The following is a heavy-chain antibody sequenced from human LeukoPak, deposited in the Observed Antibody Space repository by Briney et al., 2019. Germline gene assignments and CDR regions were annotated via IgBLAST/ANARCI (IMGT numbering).Heavy chain of an antibody. Sequence: GGSLRLSFAASGLTFREYYMSWLRQAPGKGLEWVSYISSSGDTIYCADSVKGRFTISSDNAKNSLYLQMNSLRAEDTAVYYCARTRRGYDHYSYYYYYMDVWGKGTTVTVSS. J-gene: IGHJ6*03. CDR1: GLTFREYY. V-gene: IGHV3-11*01. CDR3: ARTRRGYDHYSYYYYYMDV. CDR2: ISSSGDTI. D-gene: IGHD5-12*01.